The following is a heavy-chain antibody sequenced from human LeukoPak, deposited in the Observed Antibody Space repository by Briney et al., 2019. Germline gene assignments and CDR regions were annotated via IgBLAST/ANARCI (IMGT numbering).Heavy chain of an antibody. CDR2: ISSSSSYI. CDR1: GFTFSSYS. CDR3: ARVNEYSSSRGGWFDP. D-gene: IGHD6-6*01. V-gene: IGHV3-21*01. Sequence: PGGSLRLSCAASGFTFSSYSMNWVRQAPGKGLEWVSSISSSSSYIYYADSVKGRFTISRDNAKNSLYLQMNSLRAEDTAVYYCARVNEYSSSRGGWFDPWGQGTLVTVSS. J-gene: IGHJ5*02.